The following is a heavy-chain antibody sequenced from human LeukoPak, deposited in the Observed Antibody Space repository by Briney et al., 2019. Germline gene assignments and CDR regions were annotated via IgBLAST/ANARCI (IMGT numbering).Heavy chain of an antibody. CDR2: FDPEDGET. Sequence: ASVKDSCKVSGYTLTELSMHWVRQAPGKGLEWMGGFDPEDGETIYAQKFQGRVTMTEDTSTDTAYMELSSLRSEDTAVYYCATETPIAAAGIRWFDPWGQGTLVTVSS. CDR3: ATETPIAAAGIRWFDP. CDR1: GYTLTELS. V-gene: IGHV1-24*01. J-gene: IGHJ5*02. D-gene: IGHD6-13*01.